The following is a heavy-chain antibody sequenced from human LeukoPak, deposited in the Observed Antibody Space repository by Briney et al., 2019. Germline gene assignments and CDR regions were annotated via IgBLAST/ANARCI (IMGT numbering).Heavy chain of an antibody. Sequence: GRSLRLSCAASGFTFSSYAMSWVRQAPGKGLEWVSAISGSGGSTYYADSVKGRFTISRDNSKNTLYLQMNSLRAEDTAVYYCAKDFCDEVSNWFDPWGQGTLVTVSS. J-gene: IGHJ5*02. CDR2: ISGSGGST. CDR3: AKDFCDEVSNWFDP. D-gene: IGHD2-21*02. V-gene: IGHV3-23*01. CDR1: GFTFSSYA.